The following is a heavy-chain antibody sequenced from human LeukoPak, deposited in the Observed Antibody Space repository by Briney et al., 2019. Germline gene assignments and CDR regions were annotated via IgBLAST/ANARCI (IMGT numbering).Heavy chain of an antibody. CDR3: AREKGEYYDSSGYCDY. J-gene: IGHJ4*02. Sequence: SETLSLTCSVSSGSIFNSNWWSWVRQPPGQGLEWIGQISHSGSTSYSPSLKSRVTISVDKSKNQFSLKFTSVTAADTAVYYCAREKGEYYDSSGYCDYWGQGTLVTVSS. CDR1: SGSIFNSNW. V-gene: IGHV4-4*02. D-gene: IGHD3-22*01. CDR2: ISHSGST.